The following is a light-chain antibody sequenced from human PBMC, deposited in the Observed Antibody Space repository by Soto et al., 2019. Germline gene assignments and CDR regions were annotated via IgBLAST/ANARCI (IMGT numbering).Light chain of an antibody. CDR2: GVS. J-gene: IGKJ5*01. CDR3: QQRNNWPRLT. Sequence: ELVLTKSPVALSLSSGEIATLSCRASQSVSSTLLTWYQQKPGQAPRLLIYGVSSRATGIPDRLSGSGSGTDFTLTISSLEPEDFAVYYCQQRNNWPRLTFGKGTRLEIK. V-gene: IGKV3D-20*02. CDR1: QSVSSTL.